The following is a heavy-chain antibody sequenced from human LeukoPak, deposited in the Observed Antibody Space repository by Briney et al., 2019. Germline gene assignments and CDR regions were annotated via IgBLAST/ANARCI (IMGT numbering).Heavy chain of an antibody. CDR3: ARGSYDFWSGYYNYYYYYMDV. CDR1: GGSFSGYY. D-gene: IGHD3-3*01. J-gene: IGHJ6*03. V-gene: IGHV4-34*01. Sequence: PSETLSLTCAVYGGSFSGYYWSWIRQPPGKGLEWIGEINHSGSTNYNPSLKSRVTISVDTSKNQFSLKLSSVTAADTAVYYCARGSYDFWSGYYNYYYYYMDVWGKGTTATVSS. CDR2: INHSGST.